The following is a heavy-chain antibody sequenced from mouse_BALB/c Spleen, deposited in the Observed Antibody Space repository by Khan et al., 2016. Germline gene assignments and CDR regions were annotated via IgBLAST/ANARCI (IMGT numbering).Heavy chain of an antibody. CDR3: TRVDTTGYAWFAY. D-gene: IGHD3-2*01. J-gene: IGHJ3*01. CDR2: IYPGNSDA. V-gene: IGHV1-5*01. Sequence: VQLQQSGTVLPRPGASVKMSCKASGYTFSSYWMHWVKQRPGQGLEWIGVIYPGNSDATYNQKFKGKAELTAVTSTSTAYMELSSLTNEDSAVYYCTRVDTTGYAWFAYWGQGTLVTVSA. CDR1: GYTFSSYW.